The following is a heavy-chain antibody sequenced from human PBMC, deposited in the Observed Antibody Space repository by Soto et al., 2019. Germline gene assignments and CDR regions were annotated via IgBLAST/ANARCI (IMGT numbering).Heavy chain of an antibody. D-gene: IGHD6-13*01. CDR3: ARDRPGYSSSWYRMDV. V-gene: IGHV3-48*02. CDR2: ISSSSSTI. J-gene: IGHJ6*02. CDR1: GFTFSSYW. Sequence: SGGSLRLSCAASGFTFSSYWMSWVRQAPGKGLEWVSYISSSSSTIYYADSVKGRFTISRDNAKNSLYLQMNSLRDEDTAVYYCARDRPGYSSSWYRMDVWGQGTTVTVSS.